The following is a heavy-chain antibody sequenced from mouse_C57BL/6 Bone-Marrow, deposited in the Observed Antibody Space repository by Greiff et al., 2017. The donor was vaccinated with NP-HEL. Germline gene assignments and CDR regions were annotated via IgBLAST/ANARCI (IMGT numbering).Heavy chain of an antibody. CDR3: AREGPDY. V-gene: IGHV1-82*01. J-gene: IGHJ4*01. CDR1: GYAFSSSW. CDR2: IYPGDGDT. Sequence: VQLQQSGPELVKPGASVKISCKASGYAFSSSWMNWVKQRPGKGLEWIGRIYPGDGDTNYNGKFKGKATLTADKSSSTAYMQLSSLTSEDSAVYFCAREGPDYWGQGTSVTVSS.